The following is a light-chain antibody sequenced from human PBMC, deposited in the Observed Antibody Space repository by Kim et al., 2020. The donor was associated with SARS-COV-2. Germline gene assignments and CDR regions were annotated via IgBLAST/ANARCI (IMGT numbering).Light chain of an antibody. CDR3: QQTYST. J-gene: IGKJ2*01. V-gene: IGKV1-39*01. CDR2: GAS. Sequence: DIQMTQSPSSLSASVGDRVTITCRASQTIKTYLNWYQQIPGKAPKLLIYGASNLQSGVPSRFSGGGSGTEFTLTISSLQPEDSATYYCQQTYSTFGQGTKLEI. CDR1: QTIKTY.